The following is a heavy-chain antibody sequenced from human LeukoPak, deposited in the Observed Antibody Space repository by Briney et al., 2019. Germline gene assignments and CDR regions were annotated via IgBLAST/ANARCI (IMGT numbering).Heavy chain of an antibody. D-gene: IGHD6-19*01. V-gene: IGHV1-18*01. Sequence: ASVKDSCKASGYSFSSSGINWVRQAPGHGLEWMGWISASNGNTDYAQNFQGRVTMTTDTSTSTAYMELKSLRSDDTAVYYCAREGRLAPWLVPGGWFDPWGQGTLVTVSS. J-gene: IGHJ5*02. CDR3: AREGRLAPWLVPGGWFDP. CDR2: ISASNGNT. CDR1: GYSFSSSG.